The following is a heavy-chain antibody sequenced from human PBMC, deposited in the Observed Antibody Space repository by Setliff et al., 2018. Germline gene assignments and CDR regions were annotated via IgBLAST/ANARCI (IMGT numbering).Heavy chain of an antibody. CDR2: MSPQSDNT. CDR3: ARGQPPTPRPYFYHMDV. CDR1: GYTFSAYD. D-gene: IGHD2-15*01. Sequence: ASVEVSCKASGYTFSAYDFNWVRQAPGQGLEWVGSMSPQSDNTVYAQKFLGRVTMTKNTSISTAYMELSSLRSEDTAVYYCARGQPPTPRPYFYHMDVWGKGTTVTVSS. J-gene: IGHJ6*03. V-gene: IGHV1-8*02.